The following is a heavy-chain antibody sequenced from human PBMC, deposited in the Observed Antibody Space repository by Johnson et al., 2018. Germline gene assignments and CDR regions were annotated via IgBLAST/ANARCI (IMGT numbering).Heavy chain of an antibody. V-gene: IGHV1-69*09. D-gene: IGHD5-24*01. CDR1: GGTFSSYT. CDR3: ARVGSEMATRHDAFDI. Sequence: QVQLVESGAEVKKPGSSVKVSCKASGGTFSSYTISWVRQAPGQGLEWMGRIIPILGIANYAQKFQGRVTITADKSTSTAYMELSSLRSEDTAVYYCARVGSEMATRHDAFDIGGQGPMVTVSS. CDR2: IIPILGIA. J-gene: IGHJ3*02.